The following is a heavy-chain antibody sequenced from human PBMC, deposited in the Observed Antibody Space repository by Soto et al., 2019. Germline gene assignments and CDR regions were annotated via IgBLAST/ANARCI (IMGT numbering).Heavy chain of an antibody. CDR2: IYYSGST. V-gene: IGHV4-59*01. J-gene: IGHJ3*02. CDR1: GGSISSYY. Sequence: SETLSLTCTVSGGSISSYYWSWIRQPPGKGLEWIGYIYYSGSTNYNPSLKSRVTISVDTSKNQFSLKLSSVTAADTAVYYCASESGRSIAALSGAFDIWGQGTMVTVSS. D-gene: IGHD6-6*01. CDR3: ASESGRSIAALSGAFDI.